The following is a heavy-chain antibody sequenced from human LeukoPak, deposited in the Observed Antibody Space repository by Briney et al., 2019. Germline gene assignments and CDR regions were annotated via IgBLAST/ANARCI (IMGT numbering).Heavy chain of an antibody. CDR3: AKDPIRWVGAIYHDY. D-gene: IGHD1-26*01. J-gene: IGHJ4*02. CDR1: GGSISSYY. Sequence: PSETLSLTCTVSGGSISSYYWSWIRQPAGKGLEWIGRIYTSGSTNYNPSLKSRVTMSVDTSKNQFSLKLSSVTAADTAVYYCAKDPIRWVGAIYHDYWGQGTLVTVSS. V-gene: IGHV4-4*07. CDR2: IYTSGST.